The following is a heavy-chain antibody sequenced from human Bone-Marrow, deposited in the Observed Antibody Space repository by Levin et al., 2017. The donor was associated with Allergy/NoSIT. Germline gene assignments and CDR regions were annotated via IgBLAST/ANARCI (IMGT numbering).Heavy chain of an antibody. D-gene: IGHD6-19*01. CDR3: ARDKNDSSGWWAVAWFDY. CDR2: ISYDGSNK. CDR1: GFTFSSYA. V-gene: IGHV3-30-3*01. J-gene: IGHJ4*02. Sequence: GGSLRLSCAASGFTFSSYAMHWVRQAPGKGLEWVAVISYDGSNKYYADSVKGRFTISRDNSKNTLYLQMNSLRAEDTAVYYCARDKNDSSGWWAVAWFDYWGQGTLVTVSS.